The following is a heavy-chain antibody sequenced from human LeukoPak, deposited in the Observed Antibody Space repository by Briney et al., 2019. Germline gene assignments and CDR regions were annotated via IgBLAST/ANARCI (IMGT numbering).Heavy chain of an antibody. D-gene: IGHD6-6*01. CDR2: IHYSGIT. J-gene: IGHJ4*02. V-gene: IGHV4-59*02. Sequence: SETLSLTCTVSGDSVSSHYWSWIRQPPGKGLEWVGYIHYSGITNYNPSLKSRISTSVDTSMNQLSLKLRSVTAADTAVYYCARDVAAHLGNYFDYWGQGTLVTVSS. CDR3: ARDVAAHLGNYFDY. CDR1: GDSVSSHY.